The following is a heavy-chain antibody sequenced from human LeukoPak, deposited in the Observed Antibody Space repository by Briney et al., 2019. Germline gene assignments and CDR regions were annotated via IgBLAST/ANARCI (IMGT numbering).Heavy chain of an antibody. CDR1: GGSISRGGYY. D-gene: IGHD6-19*01. Sequence: SETLSLTCTVSGGSISRGGYYWSWIRQLPGKGLEWIGYIYYSGSSYYHPSLKSRVTISVDTSKNQFSLKLNSVTAADTAVYYCARRHSALRYSSGWFWFDPWGQGTLVTVSS. V-gene: IGHV4-31*03. CDR3: ARRHSALRYSSGWFWFDP. CDR2: IYYSGSS. J-gene: IGHJ5*02.